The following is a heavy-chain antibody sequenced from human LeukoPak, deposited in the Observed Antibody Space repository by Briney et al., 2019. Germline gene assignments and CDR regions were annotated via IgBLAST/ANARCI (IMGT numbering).Heavy chain of an antibody. Sequence: GGSLRLSCTASGFTFDDYAMRWVRQAPGKGLEWVSGISWNSGSIGYADSVKGRFTISRDNAKNSLYLQMNSLRAEDTALYYCAKGRDKYQLLSKNWFDPWGQGTLVTVSS. V-gene: IGHV3-9*01. J-gene: IGHJ5*02. D-gene: IGHD2-2*01. CDR2: ISWNSGSI. CDR1: GFTFDDYA. CDR3: AKGRDKYQLLSKNWFDP.